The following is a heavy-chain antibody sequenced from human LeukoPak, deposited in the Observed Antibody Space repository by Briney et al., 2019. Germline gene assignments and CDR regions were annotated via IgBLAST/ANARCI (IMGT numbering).Heavy chain of an antibody. J-gene: IGHJ4*02. CDR1: GGSISSYY. Sequence: SETLSLTCTVSGGSISSYYWSWIRQPAGKGLEWIGRIYTSGSTNYNPSLKSRVTMSVDTSKNQFSLKLSSVTAADTAVYYCARVGWYGGLTQFDYWGQGTLVTVSS. CDR3: ARVGWYGGLTQFDY. D-gene: IGHD3-10*01. V-gene: IGHV4-4*07. CDR2: IYTSGST.